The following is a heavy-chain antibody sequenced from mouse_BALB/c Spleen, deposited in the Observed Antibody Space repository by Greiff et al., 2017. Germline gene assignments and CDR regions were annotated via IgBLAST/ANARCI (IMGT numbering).Heavy chain of an antibody. D-gene: IGHD3-2*02. Sequence: DVKLVESGGGLVKPGGSLKLSCAASGFTFSDYYMYWVRQTPEKRLEWVATISDGGSYTYYPDSVKGRFTISRDNAKNNLYLQMSSLKSEDTAMYYCARDQAGTNAMDYWGQGTSVTVSS. V-gene: IGHV5-4*02. CDR2: ISDGGSYT. J-gene: IGHJ4*01. CDR3: ARDQAGTNAMDY. CDR1: GFTFSDYY.